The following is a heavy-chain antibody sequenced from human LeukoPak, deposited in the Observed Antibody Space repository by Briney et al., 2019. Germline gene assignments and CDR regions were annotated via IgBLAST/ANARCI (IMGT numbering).Heavy chain of an antibody. CDR3: ARDLYSGYDSPQVDAFDI. CDR2: IKQDGSEK. V-gene: IGHV3-7*03. J-gene: IGHJ3*02. Sequence: GGSPRLSCAASGFTFSSYWMSWVRQAPGKGLEWVANIKQDGSEKYYVDSVKGRFTISRDNAKNSLYLQMNSLRAEDTAVYYCARDLYSGYDSPQVDAFDIWGQGTMVTVSS. CDR1: GFTFSSYW. D-gene: IGHD5-12*01.